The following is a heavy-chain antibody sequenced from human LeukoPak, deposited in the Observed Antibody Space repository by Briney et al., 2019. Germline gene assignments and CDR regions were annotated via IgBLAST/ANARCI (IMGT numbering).Heavy chain of an antibody. D-gene: IGHD3/OR15-3a*01. J-gene: IGHJ4*02. CDR1: GGTFSSYA. CDR3: ARRTEGVDY. CDR2: IIPIFGTA. V-gene: IGHV1-69*01. Sequence: SVKVSRKASGGTFSSYAISWVRQAPGQGLEWMGGIIPIFGTANYAQKFQGRVTITADESTSTAYMELSSLRSEDTAVYYCARRTEGVDYWGQGALVTVSS.